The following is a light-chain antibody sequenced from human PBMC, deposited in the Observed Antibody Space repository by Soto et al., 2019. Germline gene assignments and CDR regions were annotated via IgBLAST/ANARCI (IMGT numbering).Light chain of an antibody. J-gene: IGKJ1*01. CDR1: QSITTW. CDR2: DAS. V-gene: IGKV1-5*01. Sequence: GDRVVITCRAIQSITTWLAWYQQKPAKAPKLLIYDASSLESGVPARFSGSGSGTEFTLTISTLQSEDFAVYXXXXXXXWPWTFGQGTKVDIK. CDR3: XXXXXWPWT.